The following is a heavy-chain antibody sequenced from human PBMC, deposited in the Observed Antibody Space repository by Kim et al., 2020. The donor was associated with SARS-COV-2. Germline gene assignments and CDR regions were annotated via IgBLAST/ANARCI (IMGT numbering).Heavy chain of an antibody. CDR3: ARGRLVGES. J-gene: IGHJ5*02. CDR2: NYE. D-gene: IGHD3-10*01. Sequence: NYEAEADSVKGRFAISRDNSKNTVYLLMNSLRPEDTAVYDCARGRLVGESWGPGTLVTVSS. V-gene: IGHV3-30*09.